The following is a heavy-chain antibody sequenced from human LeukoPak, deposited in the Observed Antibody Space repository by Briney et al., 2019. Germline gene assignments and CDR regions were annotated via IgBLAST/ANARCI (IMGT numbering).Heavy chain of an antibody. Sequence: GASVKVSCKASGDTFSTYYMHWVRQAPGQGLEWMGIINPSGTGTSYAQRFRGRVTMTRDTPTSTLYVELSSLRSEDTPVYYCARAYMDTAMVALGYWGQGTLVTVSS. CDR2: INPSGTGT. V-gene: IGHV1-46*01. CDR1: GDTFSTYY. D-gene: IGHD5-18*01. CDR3: ARAYMDTAMVALGY. J-gene: IGHJ4*02.